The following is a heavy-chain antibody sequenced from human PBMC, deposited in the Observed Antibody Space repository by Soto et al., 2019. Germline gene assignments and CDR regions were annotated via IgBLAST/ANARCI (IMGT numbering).Heavy chain of an antibody. CDR2: ISSSGNTI. Sequence: GGSVILSCAASGFTLSSYEVTWVRQAPGKGLEWVSYISSSGNTIHYADSVQGRFTISRDNAKNSLFLQMNSLRADDTAVYYCARDWWISDFSYYYGMDVWGQGTTVTVSS. V-gene: IGHV3-48*03. J-gene: IGHJ6*02. D-gene: IGHD2-15*01. CDR3: ARDWWISDFSYYYGMDV. CDR1: GFTLSSYE.